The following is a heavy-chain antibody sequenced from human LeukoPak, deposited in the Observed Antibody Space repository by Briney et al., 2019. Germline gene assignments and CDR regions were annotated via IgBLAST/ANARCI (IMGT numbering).Heavy chain of an antibody. CDR3: ASLPEYSSSPHFDY. D-gene: IGHD6-6*01. Sequence: SETLSLTCTVSGGSISSSSYYWGWLRQPPGKGLEWIGSIYYSGSTYYNPSLKSRVTISVDTSNNQFSLKLGSVTAADTAVYYCASLPEYSSSPHFDYWGEGTLVTVSS. V-gene: IGHV4-39*01. CDR1: GGSISSSSYY. CDR2: IYYSGST. J-gene: IGHJ4*02.